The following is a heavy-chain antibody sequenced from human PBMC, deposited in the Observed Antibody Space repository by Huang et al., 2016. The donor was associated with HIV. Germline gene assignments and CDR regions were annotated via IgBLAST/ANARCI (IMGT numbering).Heavy chain of an antibody. Sequence: QVHLVQSGAEVKKPGASVKVSCKASGYTFPNYDINWVRQAPGRGLEWMGWMNPNTCNTGFAQSFQGRVTMTRKTSITTAYMELTSLTSEDTAVYYCARSAYGDLDYWGLGTLVIVSS. J-gene: IGHJ4*02. CDR1: GYTFPNYD. D-gene: IGHD4-17*01. CDR2: MNPNTCNT. CDR3: ARSAYGDLDY. V-gene: IGHV1-8*02.